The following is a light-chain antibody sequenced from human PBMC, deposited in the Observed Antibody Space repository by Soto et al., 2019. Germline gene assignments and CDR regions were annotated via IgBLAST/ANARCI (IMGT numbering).Light chain of an antibody. J-gene: IGLJ1*01. CDR1: SSDVGGYDY. CDR3: CSYAGGPYV. V-gene: IGLV2-11*01. Sequence: QSALPQPRSVSGSPGQSVAISCTGTSSDVGGYDYVSWYQQHPGKAPNVIIFDVSKRPSGVPDRFSGSKSGNTASLTISGLQAEDEADYYCCSYAGGPYVFGTGTKVTVL. CDR2: DVS.